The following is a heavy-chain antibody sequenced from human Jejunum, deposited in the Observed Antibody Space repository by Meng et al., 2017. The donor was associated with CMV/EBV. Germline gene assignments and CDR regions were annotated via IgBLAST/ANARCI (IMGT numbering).Heavy chain of an antibody. CDR3: ARGRLYSSGP. D-gene: IGHD3-22*01. Sequence: VSCKASGDTVTNYAINWGRQAPGQGIEWMGGNIPLFATTYYAQRFKDRITITTDESTSTAYMELNSLRVEDTAVYYCARGRLYSSGPFGQGTLVTVSS. J-gene: IGHJ5*02. CDR2: NIPLFATT. V-gene: IGHV1-69*05. CDR1: GDTVTNYA.